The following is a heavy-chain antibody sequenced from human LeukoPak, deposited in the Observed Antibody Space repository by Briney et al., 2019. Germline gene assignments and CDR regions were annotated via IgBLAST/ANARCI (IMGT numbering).Heavy chain of an antibody. D-gene: IGHD2-15*01. Sequence: GGSLRLSCVASGFTFSNYWMHWARQTPGKGLVWVSRISSDGSSTNYADSVKGRFTISRDNAKNTLYLQMNNLRAEDTAVYYCASRWHFDFWGQGPLVTVSS. CDR3: ASRWHFDF. V-gene: IGHV3-74*01. CDR2: ISSDGSST. J-gene: IGHJ4*02. CDR1: GFTFSNYW.